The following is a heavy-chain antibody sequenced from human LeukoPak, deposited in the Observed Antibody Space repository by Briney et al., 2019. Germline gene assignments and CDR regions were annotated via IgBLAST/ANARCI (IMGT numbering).Heavy chain of an antibody. J-gene: IGHJ5*02. Sequence: GRSLRLSCAASGVTFDDYAMHWVRQAPGKGLEWVSGISWNSGSIGYADSVKGRFTISRDNAKNSLYLQVNSLRAEDTALYYCAKLGGFDPWGQGTLVTVSS. CDR1: GVTFDDYA. V-gene: IGHV3-9*01. CDR2: ISWNSGSI. CDR3: AKLGGFDP.